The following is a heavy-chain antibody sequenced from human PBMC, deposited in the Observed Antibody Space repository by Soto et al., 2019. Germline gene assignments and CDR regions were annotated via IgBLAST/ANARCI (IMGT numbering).Heavy chain of an antibody. CDR2: IYYSGST. CDR3: ARDNSSSWWYFQH. V-gene: IGHV4-31*03. Sequence: QVQLQESGPGLVKPSQTLSLTCTVSGGSISSGGYYWSWIRQHPGKGLEWIGYIYYSGSTYYNPSLTSRVTISVDTSKNQFSLKLSSVTAADTAVYYCARDNSSSWWYFQHWGQGTLVTVSS. CDR1: GGSISSGGYY. D-gene: IGHD6-13*01. J-gene: IGHJ1*01.